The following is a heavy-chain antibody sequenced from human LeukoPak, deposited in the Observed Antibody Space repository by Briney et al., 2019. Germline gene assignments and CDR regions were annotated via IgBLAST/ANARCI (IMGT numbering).Heavy chain of an antibody. D-gene: IGHD2-8*02. V-gene: IGHV1-2*02. CDR3: ARERGEKKWFMYYYYYMDV. CDR1: GYTFTGYY. CDR2: INPNSGGT. Sequence: ASVKVSCKASGYTFTGYYMHWVRQAPGQGLEWMGWINPNSGGTNYAQKFQGRVTMTRDTSISTAYMELSRLRSDDTAVYYCARERGEKKWFMYYYYYMDVWGKGTTVTISS. J-gene: IGHJ6*03.